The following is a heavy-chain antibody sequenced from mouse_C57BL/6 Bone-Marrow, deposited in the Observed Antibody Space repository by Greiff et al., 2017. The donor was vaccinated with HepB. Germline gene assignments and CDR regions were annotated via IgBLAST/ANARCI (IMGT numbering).Heavy chain of an antibody. J-gene: IGHJ4*01. CDR2: INPYNGGT. Sequence: EVQVVESGPVLVKPGASVKMSCKASGYTFTDYYMNWVKQSHGKSLEWIGVINPYNGGTSYNQKFKGKATLTVDKSSSTAYMELNSLTSEDSAVYYCARYPSSYYYAMDYWGQGTSVTVSS. V-gene: IGHV1-19*01. CDR1: GYTFTDYY. CDR3: ARYPSSYYYAMDY. D-gene: IGHD1-3*01.